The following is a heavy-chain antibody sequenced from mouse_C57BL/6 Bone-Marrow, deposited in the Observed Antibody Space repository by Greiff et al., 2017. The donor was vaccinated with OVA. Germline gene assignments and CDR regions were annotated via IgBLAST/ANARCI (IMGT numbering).Heavy chain of an antibody. V-gene: IGHV1-63*01. D-gene: IGHD4-1*01. CDR3: ARRANWDRYYIDD. Sequence: QVQLQQSGAELVRPGTSVKMSCKASGYTFTNYWIGWAKQRPGHGLEWIGDIYPGGGYTNYNEKFKGKATLTADKSSSTAYMQLSSLTSEASAIYYCARRANWDRYYIDDWGQGTTLTVSS. CDR2: IYPGGGYT. CDR1: GYTFTNYW. J-gene: IGHJ2*01.